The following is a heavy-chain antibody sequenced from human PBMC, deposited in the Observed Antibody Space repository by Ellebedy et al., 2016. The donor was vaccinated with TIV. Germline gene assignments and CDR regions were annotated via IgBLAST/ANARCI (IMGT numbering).Heavy chain of an antibody. D-gene: IGHD4-17*01. J-gene: IGHJ1*01. CDR3: ARAGLSYGDYGLYPQH. V-gene: IGHV1-18*01. Sequence: AASVKVSCKASGYTFTGYGFSWVRQAPGQGLEWMGWISAYNGNTIHAEKLQGRVTMTTDTSTSTAYMELTSLRSDDTAVYYCARAGLSYGDYGLYPQHWGQGTLVTVSS. CDR2: ISAYNGNT. CDR1: GYTFTGYG.